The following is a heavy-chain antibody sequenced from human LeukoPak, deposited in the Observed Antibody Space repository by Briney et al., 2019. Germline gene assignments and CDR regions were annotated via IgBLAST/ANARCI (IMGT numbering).Heavy chain of an antibody. CDR2: LVTNDDT. Sequence: GGSLRLSCAASGFTFSSHDMHWVRQAPGKGLEWVSGLVTNDDTYYAASVKGRFTISRENAKSSLYLQMNSLRAEDTALYYCAREVGVPGTWYFDLWGRGTLVTVSS. V-gene: IGHV3-13*01. CDR1: GFTFSSHD. J-gene: IGHJ2*01. CDR3: AREVGVPGTWYFDL. D-gene: IGHD2-15*01.